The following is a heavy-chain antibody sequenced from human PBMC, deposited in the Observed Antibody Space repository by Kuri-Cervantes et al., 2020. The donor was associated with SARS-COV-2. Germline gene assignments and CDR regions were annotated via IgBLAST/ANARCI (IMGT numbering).Heavy chain of an antibody. J-gene: IGHJ4*02. D-gene: IGHD4-11*01. CDR3: ANLGLGGHAYSFLDY. Sequence: SETLSLTCAVSGGSLTITNWWSWVRQPPGKGLEWIGEIHHSGDTSYNSSLKSRVTISLDKSKNQFSLKLNSVTAADTAVYYCANLGLGGHAYSFLDYWGQGTLVTVSS. CDR1: GGSLTITNW. CDR2: IHHSGDT. V-gene: IGHV4-4*02.